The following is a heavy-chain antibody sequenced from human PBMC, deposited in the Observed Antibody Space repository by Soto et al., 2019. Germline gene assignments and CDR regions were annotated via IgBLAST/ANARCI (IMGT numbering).Heavy chain of an antibody. D-gene: IGHD3-3*01. V-gene: IGHV3-48*02. CDR1: GFTFSSYS. CDR3: ARDYPRATIFGVVIMFDYYGMDV. Sequence: EVQLVESGGGLVQPGGSLRLSCAASGFTFSSYSMNWVRQAPGKGLEWVSYISSSSSTIYYADSVKGRFTISRDNAKNSLYLQMNSLRDEDTAVYYCARDYPRATIFGVVIMFDYYGMDVWGQGTTVTVSS. CDR2: ISSSSSTI. J-gene: IGHJ6*02.